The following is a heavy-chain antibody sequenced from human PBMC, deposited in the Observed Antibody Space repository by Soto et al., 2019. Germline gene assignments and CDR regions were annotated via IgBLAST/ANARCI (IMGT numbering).Heavy chain of an antibody. V-gene: IGHV3-30*18. J-gene: IGHJ4*02. CDR3: AKEWVYDSSGWSFDY. CDR2: ISNDGSNK. D-gene: IGHD3-22*01. Sequence: QVQLVESGGGVVQPGRSLRLSCAASGFTFSSYGMHWVRQAPGKGLECVAVISNDGSNKYYADSVKGRFTISRDNSKNTLYLQMNSLRAEDTAVYYCAKEWVYDSSGWSFDYWGQGTLVTVSS. CDR1: GFTFSSYG.